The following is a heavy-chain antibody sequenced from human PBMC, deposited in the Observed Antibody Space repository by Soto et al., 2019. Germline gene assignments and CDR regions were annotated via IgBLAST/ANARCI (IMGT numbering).Heavy chain of an antibody. Sequence: SETLSLTCTVSGDSVRGGTHYWTWIRQPPGKGLEWVGYITYSGSANYSPSLKGRVTISLDTSKNHFSLRLISVTAADTAVYYCARATVDPFPTLWGHGTLVTVSS. CDR1: GDSVRGGTHY. CDR3: ARATVDPFPTL. D-gene: IGHD3-9*01. V-gene: IGHV4-61*03. J-gene: IGHJ4*01. CDR2: ITYSGSA.